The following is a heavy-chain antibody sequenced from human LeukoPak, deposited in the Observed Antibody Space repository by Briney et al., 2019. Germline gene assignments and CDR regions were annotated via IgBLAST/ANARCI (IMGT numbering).Heavy chain of an antibody. Sequence: GGSLRLSCAASGFTLSNHWMTWVRQVPGRGPEWVANVDRDGSETYYLDSVKGRFTISKDNAKNSLYLQMNSLRAEDTALYHCARNNGMDVWGQGTTVTVSS. V-gene: IGHV3-7*03. CDR3: ARNNGMDV. J-gene: IGHJ6*02. CDR2: VDRDGSET. CDR1: GFTLSNHW.